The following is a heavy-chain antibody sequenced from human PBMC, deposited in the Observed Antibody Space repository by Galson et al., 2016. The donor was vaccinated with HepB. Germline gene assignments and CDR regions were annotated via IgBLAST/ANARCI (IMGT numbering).Heavy chain of an antibody. J-gene: IGHJ4*02. V-gene: IGHV3-23*01. Sequence: SLRLSCAASGFIFSSYAMSWVRQSPGKGLEWVSVISGSGDATDYTDSVKGRFAISRDKSKNVVYLQMNRLRGEDSAIYYCAKGGRASGWMLAAELDSWGQGTQVVVSP. CDR3: AKGGRASGWMLAAELDS. CDR2: ISGSGDAT. D-gene: IGHD6-25*01. CDR1: GFIFSSYA.